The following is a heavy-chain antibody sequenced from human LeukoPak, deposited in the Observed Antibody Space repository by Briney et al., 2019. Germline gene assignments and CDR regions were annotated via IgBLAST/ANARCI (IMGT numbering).Heavy chain of an antibody. J-gene: IGHJ4*02. V-gene: IGHV4-59*01. D-gene: IGHD6-13*01. CDR2: IYYSGST. CDR1: GGSISDYY. Sequence: SETLSLTCTVSGGSISDYYWSWIRQPPGKGLEWIGYIYYSGSTNYNPSLKSRVTISVDTSKNQFSLKLSSVTAADTAVYYCARIYISSTFDYWGQGTLVTVSS. CDR3: ARIYISSTFDY.